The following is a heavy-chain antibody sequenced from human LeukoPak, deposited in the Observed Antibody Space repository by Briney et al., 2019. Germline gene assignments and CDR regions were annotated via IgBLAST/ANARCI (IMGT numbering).Heavy chain of an antibody. CDR2: IKDDGSEK. CDR3: ARARIDY. V-gene: IGHV3-7*04. J-gene: IGHJ4*02. D-gene: IGHD1-14*01. Sequence: GGSLRLSCVGSGFTFSSYCMTWVRQAPGKGLEWVANIKDDGSEKYSVDSVKGRFTISRDNAKNLLYLQMSSLRAEDTAVYYCARARIDYWGQGTLVTVSS. CDR1: GFTFSSYC.